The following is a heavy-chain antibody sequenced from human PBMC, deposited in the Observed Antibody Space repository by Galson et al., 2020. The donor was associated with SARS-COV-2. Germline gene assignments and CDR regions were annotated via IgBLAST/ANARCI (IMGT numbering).Heavy chain of an antibody. CDR2: ISTASGAFTT. V-gene: IGHV3-48*03. CDR1: GFSFTSYE. CDR3: ARDRSMSGGVSLDS. Sequence: GGSLRLSCAASGFSFTSYEMVWVRQAPGKGLEWIAYISTASGAFTTYYADSVKGRFSVSRADAAQSVFLEMRSLRDEDTAVYHCARDRSMSGGVSLDSWGQGTLVTVSS. D-gene: IGHD2-8*01. J-gene: IGHJ4*02.